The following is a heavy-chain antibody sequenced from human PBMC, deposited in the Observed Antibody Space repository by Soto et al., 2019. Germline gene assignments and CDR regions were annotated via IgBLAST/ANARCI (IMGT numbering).Heavy chain of an antibody. CDR2: IYHSGST. CDR1: GGCISSSNG. Sequence: LRETLSLTCAVSGGCISSSNGWSWVRQPPGKGLEWIGEIYHSGSTYYNPSLKSRVTISVEMSKNQFSLKLSSVTAVDTAVHYCARSLTSSSPSGFDPWGQGTLVTVSS. V-gene: IGHV4-4*02. J-gene: IGHJ5*02. CDR3: ARSLTSSSPSGFDP. D-gene: IGHD6-13*01.